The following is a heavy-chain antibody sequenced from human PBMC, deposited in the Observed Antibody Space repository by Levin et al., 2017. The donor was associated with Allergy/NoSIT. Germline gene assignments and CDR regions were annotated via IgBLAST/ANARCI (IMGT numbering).Heavy chain of an antibody. CDR2: IFHAGYT. V-gene: IGHV4-38-2*02. D-gene: IGHD5-18*01. Sequence: SQTLSLTCDVSGYSISSGYCWGWIRQPPGKGLECIGSIFHAGYTDYNPALKSRVTISVDTSKNQFSLRLHSVTAADTAVYYCARDATYSYGSFEHWGQGILVTVSS. CDR1: GYSISSGYC. CDR3: ARDATYSYGSFEH. J-gene: IGHJ4*02.